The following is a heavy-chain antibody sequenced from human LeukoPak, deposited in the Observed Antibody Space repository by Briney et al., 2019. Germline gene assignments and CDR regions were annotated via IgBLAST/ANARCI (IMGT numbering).Heavy chain of an antibody. CDR3: ARLRYFDWLLSH. V-gene: IGHV4-34*01. CDR1: GGSFSGYY. D-gene: IGHD3-9*01. CDR2: IYYSGST. J-gene: IGHJ4*02. Sequence: SETLSLTCAVYGGSFSGYYWSWIRQPPGKGLEWIGSIYYSGSTYYNPSLKSRVTISVDTSKNQFSLKLSSVTAADTAVYYCARLRYFDWLLSHWGQGTLVTVSS.